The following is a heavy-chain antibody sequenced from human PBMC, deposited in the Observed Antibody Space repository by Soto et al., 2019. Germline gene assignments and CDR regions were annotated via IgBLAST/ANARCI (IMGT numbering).Heavy chain of an antibody. CDR1: GNSFTSYW. J-gene: IGHJ3*02. CDR2: IYPGDSDT. Sequence: PGESLKISCKFSGNSFTSYWIAWMRQSPGKGLEWMGIIYPGDSDTRYSPSFQGQVSISTDKSISTAYLQWSSLKASDTAMYYCASPHGQSYGFGFDIWGQGTMVTVSS. D-gene: IGHD3-10*01. V-gene: IGHV5-51*01. CDR3: ASPHGQSYGFGFDI.